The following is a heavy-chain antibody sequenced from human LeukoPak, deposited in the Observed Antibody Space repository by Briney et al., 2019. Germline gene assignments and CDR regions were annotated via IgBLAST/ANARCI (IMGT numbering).Heavy chain of an antibody. J-gene: IGHJ4*02. Sequence: SETLSLTCTVSGGSISSYYWSWIRQPPGKGLEWIGYIYYSGSTNYSPSLKSRVTISVDTSKNQFSLKLSSVTAADTAVYYCARVNWNYVDYWGQGTLVTVSS. CDR2: IYYSGST. V-gene: IGHV4-59*01. CDR3: ARVNWNYVDY. CDR1: GGSISSYY. D-gene: IGHD1-1*01.